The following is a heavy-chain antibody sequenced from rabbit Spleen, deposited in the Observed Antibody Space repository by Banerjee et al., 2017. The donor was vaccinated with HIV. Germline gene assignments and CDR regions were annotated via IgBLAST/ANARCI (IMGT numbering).Heavy chain of an antibody. CDR3: ARGNTKSSGFAL. D-gene: IGHD1-1*01. V-gene: IGHV1S40*01. CDR1: GFSFSNNYY. CDR2: IYTGSSAST. J-gene: IGHJ4*01. Sequence: QSLEESGGDLVKPGASLTLTCTASGFSFSNNYYMCWVRQAPGKGLEWIACIYTGSSASTYYASWAKGRFTISKTSSTTLTLQMTSLTAADTATHFCARGNTKSSGFALWGPGTLVTVS.